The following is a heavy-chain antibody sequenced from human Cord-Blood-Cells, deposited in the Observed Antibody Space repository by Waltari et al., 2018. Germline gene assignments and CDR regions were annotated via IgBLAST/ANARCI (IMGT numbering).Heavy chain of an antibody. Sequence: QLQLQESGPGLVKPSETLSLTCTVSGGSISSSSYYWGWIRQPPGEGLEWIGSIYYSGSTYYNPSLKSRVAISVDTSKNQFSLKLSSVTAADTAVYYCARHTSNSSWYWYFDLWGRGTLVTVSS. D-gene: IGHD6-13*01. CDR1: GGSISSSSYY. J-gene: IGHJ2*01. CDR2: IYYSGST. V-gene: IGHV4-39*01. CDR3: ARHTSNSSWYWYFDL.